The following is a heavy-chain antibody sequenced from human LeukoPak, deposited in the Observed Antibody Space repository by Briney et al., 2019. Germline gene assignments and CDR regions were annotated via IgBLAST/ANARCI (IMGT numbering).Heavy chain of an antibody. Sequence: SVKVSCKASGGTFSSYSISWVRQAPGQGLEWMGGIIPTFGTANYAQKFQGRVTITTDESTSTAYMELSSLRSEDTAVYYCARSGDSSGWDFDYWGQGTLVTVSS. CDR1: GGTFSSYS. J-gene: IGHJ4*02. CDR3: ARSGDSSGWDFDY. CDR2: IIPTFGTA. D-gene: IGHD6-19*01. V-gene: IGHV1-69*05.